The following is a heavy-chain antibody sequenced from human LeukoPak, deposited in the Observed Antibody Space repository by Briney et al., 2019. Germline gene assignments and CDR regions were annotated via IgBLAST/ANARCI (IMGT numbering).Heavy chain of an antibody. CDR2: INHSGST. CDR3: ARDGYSYGYRSFDY. J-gene: IGHJ4*02. CDR1: GGSFSGYY. Sequence: SETLSLTCAVYGGSFSGYYWSWIRQPPGKGLEWIGEINHSGSTNYNPSLKRRVTISVDTSKNQLSLKLSSVTAADTAVYYCARDGYSYGYRSFDYWGQGTLVTVSS. D-gene: IGHD5-18*01. V-gene: IGHV4-34*01.